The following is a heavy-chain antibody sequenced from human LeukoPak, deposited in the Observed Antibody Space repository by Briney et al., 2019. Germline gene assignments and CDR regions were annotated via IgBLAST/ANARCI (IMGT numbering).Heavy chain of an antibody. Sequence: GGSLRLSCAASGFTFSSYSMNWVRQAPGKGLEWVSYISSSSSTIYYADSVKGRFTISRDNAKNSLYLQMNSLRAEDTAVYYCARVEQWLADYWGQGTLVTVSS. CDR2: ISSSSSTI. CDR3: ARVEQWLADY. J-gene: IGHJ4*02. D-gene: IGHD6-19*01. CDR1: GFTFSSYS. V-gene: IGHV3-48*04.